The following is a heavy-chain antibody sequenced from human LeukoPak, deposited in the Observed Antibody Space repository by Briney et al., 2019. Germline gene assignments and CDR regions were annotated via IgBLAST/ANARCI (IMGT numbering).Heavy chain of an antibody. CDR3: VRGGFSLDR. CDR1: GSTFSHDA. CDR2: INEDGREK. J-gene: IGHJ5*02. Sequence: GGSLRLSCTVSGSTFSHDAMNWVRQAPGKGLEWVANINEDGREKYYVDSVKGRIFISRDDARHSLYLQMNSPRAEDTAVYYCVRGGFSLDRWGQGTLVTVSS. D-gene: IGHD3-10*01. V-gene: IGHV3-7*01.